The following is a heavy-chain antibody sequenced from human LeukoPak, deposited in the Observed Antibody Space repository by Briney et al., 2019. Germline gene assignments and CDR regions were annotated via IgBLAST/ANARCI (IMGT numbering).Heavy chain of an antibody. D-gene: IGHD1-1*01. J-gene: IGHJ1*01. CDR1: GGSISSYY. Sequence: SETLSLTCTVSGGSISSYYWSWIRQPPGKGLEWIGDIYHSGSTNYNPSPKSRITISVDKSKNQFSLKLSSVTAADTAVYYCARGERPPAEYFQHWGQGTLVTVSS. CDR3: ARGERPPAEYFQH. CDR2: IYHSGST. V-gene: IGHV4-59*01.